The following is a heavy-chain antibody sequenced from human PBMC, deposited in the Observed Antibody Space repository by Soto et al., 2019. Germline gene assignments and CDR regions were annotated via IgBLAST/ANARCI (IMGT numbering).Heavy chain of an antibody. D-gene: IGHD6-19*01. CDR3: AHSGGSGWYAYWFDP. V-gene: IGHV2-5*02. Sequence: QITLKESGPTLVKPTQTLTLTCTFSGFSLSTSGVGVGWIRQPPGKALEWLALIYWDDDKRYSPSLKSRLTITKDPSKNQVVLIIANIDPVDTATYYCAHSGGSGWYAYWFDPWGQGTLVTVST. CDR1: GFSLSTSGVG. CDR2: IYWDDDK. J-gene: IGHJ5*02.